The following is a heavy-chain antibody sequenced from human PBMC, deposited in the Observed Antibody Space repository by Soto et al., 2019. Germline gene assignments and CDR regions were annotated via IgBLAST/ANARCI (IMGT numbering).Heavy chain of an antibody. CDR1: GFTFSSYA. V-gene: IGHV3-23*01. Sequence: GGSLRLSCAASGFTFSSYAMSWVRQAPGKGPEWVSGISGSGGRTYYADSVKGRFTTSRDNSNNTLYLQMNSLRAEDTALYYCAKDIDVGSLDAFDIWGQGTMVTVSS. J-gene: IGHJ3*02. D-gene: IGHD1-26*01. CDR3: AKDIDVGSLDAFDI. CDR2: ISGSGGRT.